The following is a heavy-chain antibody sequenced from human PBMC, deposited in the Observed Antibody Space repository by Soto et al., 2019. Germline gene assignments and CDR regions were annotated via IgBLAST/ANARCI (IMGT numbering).Heavy chain of an antibody. CDR1: GFSFSSYS. CDR2: ITSSRDII. Sequence: EVRLVESGGGLVQPGGSLRVSCAASGFSFSSYSMNCVRQAPGKWLEWISYITSSRDIIYYADSVKGRFTVSRDTAKTSMYLLMHSLGGEDTAVYYCARRGGGDRLVYDYWGQGTLVTVSS. V-gene: IGHV3-48*01. J-gene: IGHJ4*02. D-gene: IGHD2-21*02. CDR3: ARRGGGDRLVYDY.